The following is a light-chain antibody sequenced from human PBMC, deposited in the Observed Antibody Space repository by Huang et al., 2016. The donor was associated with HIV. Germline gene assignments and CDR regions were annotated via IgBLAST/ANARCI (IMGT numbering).Light chain of an antibody. CDR3: QQYNNWPRT. CDR2: GAS. J-gene: IGKJ3*01. V-gene: IGKV3-15*01. CDR1: LTVSSD. Sequence: ETVMTQSPATLSVSPGDRATLSCRASLTVSSDLAWYQQKPGQAPRLLIYGASTRATGSPARCSGSGSGTEFTLTISSLQSEDFAVYYCQQYNNWPRTFGPGTKVDIK.